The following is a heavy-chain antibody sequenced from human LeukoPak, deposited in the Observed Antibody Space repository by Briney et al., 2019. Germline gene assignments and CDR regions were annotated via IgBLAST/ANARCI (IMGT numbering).Heavy chain of an antibody. J-gene: IGHJ6*03. D-gene: IGHD4/OR15-4a*01. V-gene: IGHV4-59*01. CDR3: ARGMTIRPYYYYYYIDV. CDR1: GGSISSYY. CDR2: IYYSGST. Sequence: PSETLSLTCTVSGGSISSYYWSWIRQPPGKGLEWIGYIYYSGSTNYNPSLKSRVTISVDTSKNQFSLKLSSVTAADTAVYYCARGMTIRPYYYYYYIDVWGKGTTVTVSS.